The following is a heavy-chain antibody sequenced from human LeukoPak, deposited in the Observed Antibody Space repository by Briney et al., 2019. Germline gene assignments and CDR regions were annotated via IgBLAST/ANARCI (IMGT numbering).Heavy chain of an antibody. J-gene: IGHJ5*02. Sequence: SVKVSCKASGGTFSSYAISWVRQAPGQGLEWMGRIIPIFWTANYAQKFQGRATITTDESTTTPYIGMSTLTYDDTAAYVCARYEGPWGQGTLVTVSS. V-gene: IGHV1-69*05. D-gene: IGHD3-3*01. CDR1: GGTFSSYA. CDR3: ARYEGP. CDR2: IIPIFWTA.